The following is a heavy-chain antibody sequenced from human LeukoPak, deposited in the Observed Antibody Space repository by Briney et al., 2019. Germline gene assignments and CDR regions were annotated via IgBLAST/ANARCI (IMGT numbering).Heavy chain of an antibody. Sequence: ASXXVSCKASGYTFTSYDINWARQATGQGLEWMGWMNPNSGNTGYAQKFQGRVNITRKTSISTAYMELSRLRSEDTAVYYCARSDLGYCSGGSCYSHYWGQGTLVTVSS. CDR2: MNPNSGNT. V-gene: IGHV1-8*01. CDR3: ARSDLGYCSGGSCYSHY. CDR1: GYTFTSYD. J-gene: IGHJ4*02. D-gene: IGHD2-15*01.